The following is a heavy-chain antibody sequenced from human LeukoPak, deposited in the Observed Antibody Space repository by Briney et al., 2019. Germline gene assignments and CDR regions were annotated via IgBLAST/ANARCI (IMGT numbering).Heavy chain of an antibody. CDR3: ARGYYDSSGYYFYYYYYGMDV. CDR1: GGSISSYY. V-gene: IGHV4-59*01. Sequence: SETLSLTCTVSGGSISSYYWSWIRQPPGKGLEWIGYIYYSGSTNYNLSLKSRVTISVDTSKNQFSLKLSSVTAADTAVYYCARGYYDSSGYYFYYYYYGMDVWGQGTTVTVSS. D-gene: IGHD3-22*01. CDR2: IYYSGST. J-gene: IGHJ6*02.